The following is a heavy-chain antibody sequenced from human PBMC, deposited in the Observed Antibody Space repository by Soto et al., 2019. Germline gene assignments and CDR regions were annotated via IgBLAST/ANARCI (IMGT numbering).Heavy chain of an antibody. CDR2: INAGNGNT. D-gene: IGHD6-6*01. J-gene: IGHJ5*02. CDR1: GYTFTSYA. CDR3: ARVLVSSSQHNWFDP. Sequence: GASVKVSCKASGYTFTSYAMHWVRQAPGQRLEWMGWINAGNGNTKYSQKFQGRVTITRDTSASTAYIELSSLRSEDTAVYYCARVLVSSSQHNWFDPWGQGTLVTVSS. V-gene: IGHV1-3*01.